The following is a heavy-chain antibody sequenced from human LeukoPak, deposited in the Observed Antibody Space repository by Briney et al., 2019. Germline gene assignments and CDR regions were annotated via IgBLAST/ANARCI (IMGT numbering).Heavy chain of an antibody. V-gene: IGHV3-21*01. Sequence: GGSLRLSCAASGFTFSSYSMNWVRQAPGKGLEWVSSISSSSSYIYYADSVKGRFTISRDKAKNSLYLQMNSLRAEDTAVYYCAREYGQWLVLDYWGQGTLVTVSS. J-gene: IGHJ4*02. CDR2: ISSSSSYI. CDR3: AREYGQWLVLDY. CDR1: GFTFSSYS. D-gene: IGHD6-19*01.